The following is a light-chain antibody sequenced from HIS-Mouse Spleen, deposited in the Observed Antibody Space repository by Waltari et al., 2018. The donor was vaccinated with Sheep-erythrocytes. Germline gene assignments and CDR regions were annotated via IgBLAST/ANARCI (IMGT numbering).Light chain of an antibody. CDR2: DVS. CDR1: SSDVVGYTY. J-gene: IGLJ1*01. V-gene: IGLV2-11*01. Sequence: QSALTQPRSASGSPGQSVTISCTGPSSDVVGYTYVSWYQQHPGKAPKLMIYDVSKRPSGVPDRFSGSNSGNTASLTISGLQAEDEADYYCCSYAGSYNHVFATGTKVTVL. CDR3: CSYAGSYNHV.